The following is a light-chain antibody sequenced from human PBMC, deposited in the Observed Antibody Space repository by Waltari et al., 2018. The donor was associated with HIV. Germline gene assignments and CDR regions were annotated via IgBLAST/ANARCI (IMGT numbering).Light chain of an antibody. CDR2: QAS. Sequence: DLRLTQSPSTLSASAGDRVPITCRAGQNVGAFLAWYHQKPGKPPKLLSFQASILEGGVPSRFSGSVSGSDFTLTINGLQSDDFATYYCHQYASFSGTFGQGTKVEL. J-gene: IGKJ1*01. CDR3: HQYASFSGT. V-gene: IGKV1-5*03. CDR1: QNVGAF.